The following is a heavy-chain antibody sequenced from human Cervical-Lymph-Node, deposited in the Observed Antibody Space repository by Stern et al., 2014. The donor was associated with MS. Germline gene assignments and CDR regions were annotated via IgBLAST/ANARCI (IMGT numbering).Heavy chain of an antibody. J-gene: IGHJ5*02. CDR1: GFTFSSYW. Sequence: EVQLLESGGGLVQPGGSLRLSCAASGFTFSSYWMNWVRQAPGKGLEWVANRKEDGSETYYVDSVKGRFTISRDKAKNSLYLQMNSLRAEDTAVYYCARGSDTWGQGTLVTVSS. CDR3: ARGSDT. V-gene: IGHV3-7*01. D-gene: IGHD2-15*01. CDR2: RKEDGSET.